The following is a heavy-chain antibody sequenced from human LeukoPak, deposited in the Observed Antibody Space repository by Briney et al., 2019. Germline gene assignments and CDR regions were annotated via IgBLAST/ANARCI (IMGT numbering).Heavy chain of an antibody. V-gene: IGHV3-21*01. CDR1: GFTFSSYS. Sequence: GWSLRLSCAASGFTFSSYSMNWVRQAPGKGLEWVSSISSSSSYIYYADSVKGRFTTSRDNAKNSLYLQMNRLRAEDTAVYYCARSPTRLRGSYPFDYWGQGTLVTVSS. CDR2: ISSSSSYI. J-gene: IGHJ4*02. D-gene: IGHD1-26*01. CDR3: ARSPTRLRGSYPFDY.